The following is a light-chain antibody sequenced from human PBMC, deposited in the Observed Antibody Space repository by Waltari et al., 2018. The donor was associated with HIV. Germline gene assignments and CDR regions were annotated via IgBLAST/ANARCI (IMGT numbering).Light chain of an antibody. Sequence: SALTQPASASGSPGQSIPISCTGICNRVHPYQLVSWYQQQPDKAPQLIIYDVDTRPSGVSYRFSGSKSGNTASLTISGLQAEDEAYYYCSSYRNNYVLVFGGGTKLTVL. V-gene: IGLV2-14*03. CDR2: DVD. CDR3: SSYRNNYVLV. CDR1: CNRVHPYQL. J-gene: IGLJ3*02.